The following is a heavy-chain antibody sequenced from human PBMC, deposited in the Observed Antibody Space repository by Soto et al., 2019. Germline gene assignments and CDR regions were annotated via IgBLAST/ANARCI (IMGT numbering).Heavy chain of an antibody. V-gene: IGHV4-34*01. CDR3: APASVDTVDSRGFYEY. CDR2: INHSGGT. J-gene: IGHJ4*02. Sequence: SETLSLTFAVYGGSFSCHYWSWIRQPPGKGLEWIGEINHSGGTSYNPSLKSRVTISVDTSKSQFSLKLTSVTAADRAVYYCAPASVDTVDSRGFYEYWAQGTPVTVSS. D-gene: IGHD3-22*01. CDR1: GGSFSCHY.